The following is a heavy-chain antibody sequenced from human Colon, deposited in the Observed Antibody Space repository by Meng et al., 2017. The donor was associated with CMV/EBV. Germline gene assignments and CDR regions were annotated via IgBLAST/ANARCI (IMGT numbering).Heavy chain of an antibody. CDR1: GYTCTTYG. CDR2: MSAYSGDT. D-gene: IGHD6-19*01. J-gene: IGHJ1*01. V-gene: IGHV1-18*01. CDR3: VRESEVSGVVYLHH. Sequence: KASGYTCTTYGFSWVRQAPGQGLEWMGWMSAYSGDTHFAQNFQGRVILTRDTSTTTAYLEMRSLRSDDTATYYCVRESEVSGVVYLHHWGQGTLVTVSS.